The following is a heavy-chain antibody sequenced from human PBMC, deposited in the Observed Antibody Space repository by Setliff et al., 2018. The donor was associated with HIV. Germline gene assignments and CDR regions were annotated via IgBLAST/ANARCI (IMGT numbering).Heavy chain of an antibody. J-gene: IGHJ4*02. Sequence: GGSLRLSCAGSGFTFDYYAMAWVRQAPGKGLEWVATMSGSTGDTYYADSVKGRFTISRDNSKNTLSLQMNSLGAEDTAVYYCANRLRGYNKWYYFDYWGQGTLVTVSS. V-gene: IGHV3-23*01. CDR1: GFTFDYYA. D-gene: IGHD1-1*01. CDR3: ANRLRGYNKWYYFDY. CDR2: MSGSTGDT.